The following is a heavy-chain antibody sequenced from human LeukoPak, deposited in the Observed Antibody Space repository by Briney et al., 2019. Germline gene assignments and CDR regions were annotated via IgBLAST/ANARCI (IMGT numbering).Heavy chain of an antibody. D-gene: IGHD2-21*01. CDR2: ISYDGSNK. V-gene: IGHV3-30-3*01. J-gene: IGHJ4*02. CDR3: AKDTICGGDCFALDY. Sequence: PGRSLRLSCAASGFTFSSYAMHWVRQAPGKGLEWVAVISYDGSNKYYADSVKGRFTISRDNSKNTLYLQMNSLRAEDTAVYYCAKDTICGGDCFALDYWGQGTLVTVSS. CDR1: GFTFSSYA.